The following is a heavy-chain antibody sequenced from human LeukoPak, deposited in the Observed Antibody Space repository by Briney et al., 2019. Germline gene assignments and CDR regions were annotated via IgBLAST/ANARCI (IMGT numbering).Heavy chain of an antibody. D-gene: IGHD5-12*01. V-gene: IGHV3-33*01. CDR3: ARVEDSGLDY. J-gene: IGHJ4*02. Sequence: GGSLRLSCAASGFTFSSYGMHWVRQALGKGLEWVAVIWYDGSNKYYADSVKGRFTISRDNSKNTLYLQMNSLRAEDTAVYYCARVEDSGLDYWGQGTLVTVSS. CDR2: IWYDGSNK. CDR1: GFTFSSYG.